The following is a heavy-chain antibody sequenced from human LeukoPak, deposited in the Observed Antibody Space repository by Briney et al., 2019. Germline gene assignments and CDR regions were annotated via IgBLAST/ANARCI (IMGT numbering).Heavy chain of an antibody. CDR1: GGSVRSYS. Sequence: SETLSLTCTVPGGSVRSYSWSWIRQPPGKGLEYIGHIYNGGSPTYNPSLMGRLTMSVDTAKNQLSLHLTPVTTADTALYFCARNKGVAARHDYWGQGTLVIVSS. V-gene: IGHV4-59*02. J-gene: IGHJ4*02. CDR3: ARNKGVAARHDY. CDR2: IYNGGSP. D-gene: IGHD6-19*01.